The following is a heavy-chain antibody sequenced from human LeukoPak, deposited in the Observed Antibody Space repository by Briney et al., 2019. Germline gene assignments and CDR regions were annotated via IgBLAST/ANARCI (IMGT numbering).Heavy chain of an antibody. D-gene: IGHD4-17*01. CDR2: VQATGNA. CDR1: GDSLSSYF. Sequence: TSETLSLTCTVSGDSLSSYFWFYIRQPAGKGLEWIGRVQATGNADYNPSLKGRVTMSVDTSKNHFSLRLTSVTAADTAVYYCARDPGHYNHDWYFDLWGRGTLVTVST. V-gene: IGHV4-4*07. CDR3: ARDPGHYNHDWYFDL. J-gene: IGHJ2*01.